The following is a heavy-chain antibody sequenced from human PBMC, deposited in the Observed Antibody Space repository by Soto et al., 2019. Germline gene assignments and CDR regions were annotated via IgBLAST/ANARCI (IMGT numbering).Heavy chain of an antibody. J-gene: IGHJ6*03. CDR2: ISYDGSNK. V-gene: IGHV3-30*18. Sequence: QVQLVESGGGVVQPGRSLRLSCAASGFTFSSYGMHWVRQAPGKGLEWMAVISYDGSNKYYADSVKGRFTITRDNSTNTLNLQMNSLRAEDTAVYYCAKDHRNIVATIDPPEHPNSGYYYMHVCGKGTTVTVPS. D-gene: IGHD5-12*01. CDR3: AKDHRNIVATIDPPEHPNSGYYYMHV. CDR1: GFTFSSYG.